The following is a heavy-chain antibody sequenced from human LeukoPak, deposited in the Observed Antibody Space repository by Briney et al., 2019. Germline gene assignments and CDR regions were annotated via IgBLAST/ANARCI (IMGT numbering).Heavy chain of an antibody. CDR3: TTDTFGARDS. D-gene: IGHD3-10*01. V-gene: IGHV3-74*01. Sequence: GGSLRLSCAASGYTFSRYWMHWVRQGPGKGLVWVSRINEDGSSTSYAESVRGRFTISRDNAKNTLYLRMNSLRAEDAAVYYCTTDTFGARDSWGQGTLVTVSS. CDR1: GYTFSRYW. J-gene: IGHJ4*02. CDR2: INEDGSST.